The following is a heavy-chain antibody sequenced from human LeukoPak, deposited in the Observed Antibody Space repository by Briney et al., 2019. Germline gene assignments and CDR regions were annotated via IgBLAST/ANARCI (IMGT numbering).Heavy chain of an antibody. V-gene: IGHV4-61*02. D-gene: IGHD3-10*01. CDR2: IYTSGST. CDR3: ARGDGAYYYYYMDV. CDR1: GGSISSGSYY. J-gene: IGHJ6*03. Sequence: SETLSLTCTVSGGSISSGSYYWSWIRQPAGTGLEWIGRIYTSGSTNYNPSLKSRVTISVDTSKNQFSLKLSSVTAADTAVYYCARGDGAYYYYYMDVWGKGTTVTVSS.